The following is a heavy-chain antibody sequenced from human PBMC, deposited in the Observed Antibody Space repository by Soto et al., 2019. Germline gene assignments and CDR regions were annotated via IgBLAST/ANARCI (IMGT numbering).Heavy chain of an antibody. J-gene: IGHJ4*02. CDR2: ISAYNGNT. CDR1: GYTFTSYG. D-gene: IGHD3-9*01. Sequence: QVQLVQSGAEVKKPGASVKVSCKASGYTFTSYGISWVRQAPGQGLEWMGWISAYNGNTNYAQKLQGRVTMTTDTSTGKAYKELRGLRSDDTAVYYCARGPARRGYFDWSNIDYWGQGTLVTVSS. V-gene: IGHV1-18*01. CDR3: ARGPARRGYFDWSNIDY.